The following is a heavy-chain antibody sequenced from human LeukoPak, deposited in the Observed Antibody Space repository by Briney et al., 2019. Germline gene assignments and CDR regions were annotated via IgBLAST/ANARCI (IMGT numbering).Heavy chain of an antibody. D-gene: IGHD3-10*01. CDR1: GGSISSYY. CDR3: ARLERSGSPQFDY. J-gene: IGHJ4*02. V-gene: IGHV4-59*12. CDR2: IYYSGST. Sequence: PSETLSLTCTVSGGSISSYYWSWIRQPPGKGLEWIGYIYYSGSTNYNPSLKSRVTISVDTSKNQFSLKLSSVTAADTAVYYCARLERSGSPQFDYWGQGTLVTVSS.